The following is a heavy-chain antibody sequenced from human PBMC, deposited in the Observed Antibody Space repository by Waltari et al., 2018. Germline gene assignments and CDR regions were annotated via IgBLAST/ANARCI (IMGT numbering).Heavy chain of an antibody. CDR2: ISPILGTA. CDR1: GGAFSSYA. V-gene: IGHV1-69*13. J-gene: IGHJ3*01. Sequence: QVQLVQSGAEVKTPGSSVKVSCKASGGAFSSYAISWVRQDPGQGLEWMGGISPILGTANDAQKFQGRVTITSDESTSTAYMERSSLRSEDTAVYYCAREDGSGSYFVWGQGTMATVPS. CDR3: AREDGSGSYFV. D-gene: IGHD1-26*01.